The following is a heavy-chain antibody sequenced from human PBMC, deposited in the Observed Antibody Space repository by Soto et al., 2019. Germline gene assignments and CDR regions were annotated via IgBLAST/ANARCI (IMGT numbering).Heavy chain of an antibody. J-gene: IGHJ4*02. CDR2: ISSSRSTI. CDR3: ARAGGWELPPG. V-gene: IGHV3-48*01. CDR1: GFTFSSYS. Sequence: EVQLVESGGGLVQPGGSLRLSCAASGFTFSSYSMNWVRQAPGKGLEWVSYISSSRSTIYYADSVKGRFTISRDNAKNSLYLQMNSLRAEDTAVYYCARAGGWELPPGWGQGTLVTVSS. D-gene: IGHD3-10*01.